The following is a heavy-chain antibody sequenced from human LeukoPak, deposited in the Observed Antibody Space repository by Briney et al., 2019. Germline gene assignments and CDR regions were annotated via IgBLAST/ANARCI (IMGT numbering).Heavy chain of an antibody. V-gene: IGHV3-9*01. J-gene: IGHJ4*02. D-gene: IGHD1-1*01. CDR1: GFTFGDYA. CDR2: INWHSGGV. Sequence: GRSLRLSCAASGFTFGDYAMRWVRQARGKGLEWVSGINWHSGGVAYADSVKGRFTNSRDNAKNSLYLQMNSLRAEDTALYYCAKSVQGFIAYYYDYWGQGTLVTVSS. CDR3: AKSVQGFIAYYYDY.